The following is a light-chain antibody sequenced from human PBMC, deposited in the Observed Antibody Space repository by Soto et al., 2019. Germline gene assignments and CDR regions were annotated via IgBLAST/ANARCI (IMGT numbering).Light chain of an antibody. CDR1: QSVSNF. V-gene: IGKV3-11*01. J-gene: IGKJ5*01. CDR3: HQRHSWPIT. Sequence: EIVLTQSPATLSLSPGEGATLSCRASQSVSNFLLWFQQKPGQAPRLLIHDVSNRATGIPARFSGSGSGTDFTLTISSLEPEDFAVYYCHQRHSWPITFGQGTRLEIK. CDR2: DVS.